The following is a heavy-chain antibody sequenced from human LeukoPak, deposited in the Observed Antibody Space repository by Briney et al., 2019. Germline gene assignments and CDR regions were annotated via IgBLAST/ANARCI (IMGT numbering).Heavy chain of an antibody. CDR2: IYYSGST. CDR1: GGSISSGGYY. CDR3: ARDSSGDYPSAYDY. D-gene: IGHD4-17*01. V-gene: IGHV4-31*03. Sequence: PSETLSLTCTVSGGSISSGGYYWSWIRQHPGKGLEWIGYIYYSGSTYYNPSLKSRVTISVDTSKNQFSLKLSSVTAADTAVYYCARDSSGDYPSAYDYWGQGTLVTLSS. J-gene: IGHJ4*02.